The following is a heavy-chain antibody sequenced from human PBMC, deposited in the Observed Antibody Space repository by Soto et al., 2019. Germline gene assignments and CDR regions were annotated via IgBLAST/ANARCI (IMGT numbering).Heavy chain of an antibody. CDR2: ISGSGRMT. D-gene: IGHD1-1*01. V-gene: IGHV3-23*04. J-gene: IGHJ4*02. CDR3: SKEAEESVNEPIPGDC. Sequence: EAQLVESGGDLVQPRGSLRLSCAASGFTFRNFAMTWVRQAPGKGLEWVSGISGSGRMTYYAHSVKGRSTVSRDNSKNSLYLQMDSLRAEDTAVYYCSKEAEESVNEPIPGDCWGQGTVVTVSS. CDR1: GFTFRNFA.